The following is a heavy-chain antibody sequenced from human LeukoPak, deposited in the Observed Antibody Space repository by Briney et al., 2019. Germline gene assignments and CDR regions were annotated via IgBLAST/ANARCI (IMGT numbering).Heavy chain of an antibody. CDR1: GGSISSYY. CDR3: ARRRGGDYGMYYYYYMDV. D-gene: IGHD4-17*01. CDR2: IYYSGST. Sequence: PSETLSLTCTVFGGSISSYYWSWIRQPPGKGLEWIGYIYYSGSTNYNPSLKSRVTISVDTSKNQFSLKLSSVTAADTAVYYCARRRGGDYGMYYYYYMDVWGKGTTVTVSS. V-gene: IGHV4-59*01. J-gene: IGHJ6*03.